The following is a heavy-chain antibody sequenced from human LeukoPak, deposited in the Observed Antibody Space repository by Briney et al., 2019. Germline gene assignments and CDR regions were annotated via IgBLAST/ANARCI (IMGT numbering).Heavy chain of an antibody. V-gene: IGHV3-23*01. CDR1: GFTFSSYG. CDR3: AKDDGWLHYYT. D-gene: IGHD3-10*01. Sequence: GGTLRLSCAASGFTFSSYGMNWVRQAPGKGLELGSGISPGGEIPYSADSVKGRFTISRDNSKDTVSLQMHSLRAEDTATYYCAKDDGWLHYYTWGPGTLVTVSS. CDR2: ISPGGEIP. J-gene: IGHJ5*02.